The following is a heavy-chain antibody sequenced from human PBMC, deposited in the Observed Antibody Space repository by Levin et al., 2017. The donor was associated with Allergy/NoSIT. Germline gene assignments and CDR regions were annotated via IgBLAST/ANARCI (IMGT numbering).Heavy chain of an antibody. CDR2: ISSSSSYI. V-gene: IGHV3-21*01. CDR1: GFSFSTYS. Sequence: SCAASGFSFSTYSMNWVRQAPGKGLEWVSLISSSSSYIYYADSVKGRFTISRDNAENSLVLEVNSLRVEDTAVYYCARDEPHFDLWGRGTLVIVSS. CDR3: ARDEPHFDL. J-gene: IGHJ2*01.